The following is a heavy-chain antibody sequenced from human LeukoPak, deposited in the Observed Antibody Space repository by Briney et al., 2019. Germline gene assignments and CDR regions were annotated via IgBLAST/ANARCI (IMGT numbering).Heavy chain of an antibody. CDR3: AKDYIYGSGSYYSDY. V-gene: IGHV3-23*01. J-gene: IGHJ4*02. D-gene: IGHD3-10*01. Sequence: GGSLRLSCAASGFTFSSYAMSWVRQAPGKGLEWVSAISGSGGSTYYADSVKGRFTISRDNSKNTLYLQMNSLRAEDTAVYYCAKDYIYGSGSYYSDYWGQGTLVTVSS. CDR2: ISGSGGST. CDR1: GFTFSSYA.